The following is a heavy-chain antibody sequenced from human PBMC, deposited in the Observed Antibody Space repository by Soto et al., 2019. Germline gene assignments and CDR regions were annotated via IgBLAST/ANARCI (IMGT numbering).Heavy chain of an antibody. CDR1: GYTFTSYD. Sequence: ASVKVSCKASGYTFTSYDINWVRQATGQGLEWMGWMNPNSGNTGYAQKFQGRVTMTRNTSRSTAYMELSSLGSEDTAVYYCAREGIAAGENWFDPWGQGTLVTVSS. CDR3: AREGIAAGENWFDP. CDR2: MNPNSGNT. J-gene: IGHJ5*02. V-gene: IGHV1-8*01. D-gene: IGHD6-13*01.